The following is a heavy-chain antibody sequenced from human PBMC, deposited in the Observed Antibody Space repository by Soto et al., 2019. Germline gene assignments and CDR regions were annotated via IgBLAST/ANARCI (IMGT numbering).Heavy chain of an antibody. J-gene: IGHJ5*02. CDR1: GFTFSSYA. D-gene: IGHD6-13*01. CDR2: ISYDGSNK. Sequence: PGGSLRLSCAASGFTFSSYAMHWVRQAPGKGLEWVAVISYDGSNKYYADSVKGRFTISRDNSKNTLYLQMNSLRAEDTAVYYCARATAGYNGFDPWGQGTLVTVSS. V-gene: IGHV3-30-3*01. CDR3: ARATAGYNGFDP.